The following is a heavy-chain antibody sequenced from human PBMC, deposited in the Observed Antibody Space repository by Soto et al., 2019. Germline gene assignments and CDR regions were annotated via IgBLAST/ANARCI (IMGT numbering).Heavy chain of an antibody. Sequence: QEQLVQSGAEVREPGASVKISCKASGYSFTSFYIQWVRQAPGQGLEWVAMLNPDYGNTKYAQMFQGRVTLTRETSTRTVYMEMTNLRSEDTALYYCARDRPHAWLDPWGQGTLVTVSS. V-gene: IGHV1-46*01. J-gene: IGHJ5*02. CDR2: LNPDYGNT. CDR1: GYSFTSFY. CDR3: ARDRPHAWLDP.